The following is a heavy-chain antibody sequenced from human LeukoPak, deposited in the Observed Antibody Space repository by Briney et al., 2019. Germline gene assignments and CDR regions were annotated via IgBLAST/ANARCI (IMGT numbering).Heavy chain of an antibody. J-gene: IGHJ6*02. D-gene: IGHD3-3*01. CDR3: VRALYDFWNGHYGMDV. V-gene: IGHV3-7*05. CDR2: IKQDGSED. Sequence: GGSLRLSCVASGFSVSNYYMTWVRQAPGKGLEWVANIKQDGSEDYYVDSVKGRFTISRDNARNSLDLQMNSLRAEDTAVYYCVRALYDFWNGHYGMDVWGQGTTVAVSS. CDR1: GFSVSNYY.